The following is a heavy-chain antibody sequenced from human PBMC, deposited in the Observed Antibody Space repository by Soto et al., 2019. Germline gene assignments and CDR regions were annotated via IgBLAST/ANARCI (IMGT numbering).Heavy chain of an antibody. D-gene: IGHD3-16*01. CDR3: ARLTWQDPGYYFDY. J-gene: IGHJ4*02. CDR2: IYYSGST. CDR1: GGSISSYY. Sequence: PSETLSLTCTVSGGSISSYYWSWIRQPPGKGLEWIGYIYYSGSTNYNPSLKSRVTISVDTSKNQFSLKLSSVTAADTAVYYCARLTWQDPGYYFDYWGQGTLVTVSS. V-gene: IGHV4-59*08.